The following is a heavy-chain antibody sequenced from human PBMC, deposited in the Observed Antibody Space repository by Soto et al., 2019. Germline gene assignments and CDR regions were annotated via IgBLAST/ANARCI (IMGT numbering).Heavy chain of an antibody. CDR2: IYPGDSDT. J-gene: IGHJ6*02. CDR3: ARQGGAAISDYYYGMDV. V-gene: IGHV5-51*01. D-gene: IGHD2-2*01. Sequence: PGESLKISCKGSGYSFTSYWIGWVRQMPGKGLEWMGIIYPGDSDTRYSPSFQGQVTISADKSISTVYLQWSSLKASDTAMYYCARQGGAAISDYYYGMDVWGQGTTVTVSS. CDR1: GYSFTSYW.